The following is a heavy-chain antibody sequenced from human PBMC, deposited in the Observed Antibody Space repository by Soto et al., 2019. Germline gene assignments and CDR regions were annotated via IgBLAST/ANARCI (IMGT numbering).Heavy chain of an antibody. Sequence: SETLSLTCTVSGGSISSGGYYWSWIRQHPGKGLEWIGYIYYSGSTYYNPSLKNRVTISVDTSKNQFTLKLSSVTAADTAVYYCASEQWFGGDYYGMDVWGQGTTVTVSS. V-gene: IGHV4-31*03. CDR2: IYYSGST. J-gene: IGHJ6*02. CDR1: GGSISSGGYY. D-gene: IGHD3-10*01. CDR3: ASEQWFGGDYYGMDV.